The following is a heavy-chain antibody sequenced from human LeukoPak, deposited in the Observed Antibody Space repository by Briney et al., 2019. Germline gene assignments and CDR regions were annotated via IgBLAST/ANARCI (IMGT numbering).Heavy chain of an antibody. CDR1: GGSISSYY. CDR3: ARQAPISAFSDYGGTNYYYYYYGMDV. D-gene: IGHD4-23*01. V-gene: IGHV4-59*08. Sequence: SETLSLTCTVSGGSISSYYWSWIRQPPGKGLEWIGYIYYSGSTNYNPSLKSRVTISVETSKNQFSLKLSSVTAADTAVYYCARQAPISAFSDYGGTNYYYYYYGMDVWGQGTTVTVSS. J-gene: IGHJ6*02. CDR2: IYYSGST.